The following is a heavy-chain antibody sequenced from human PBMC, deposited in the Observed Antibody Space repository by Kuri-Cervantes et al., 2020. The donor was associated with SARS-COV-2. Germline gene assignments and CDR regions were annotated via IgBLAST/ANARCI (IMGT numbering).Heavy chain of an antibody. CDR3: AGGPLYSSSWYDWFDP. Sequence: GESLKISCAASGFTFSSYWMHWVRQAPGKGLVWVSRINSDGSSTSYADSVKGRFTTSRDNAKNTLYLQMNSLRAEDTAVYYCAGGPLYSSSWYDWFDPWGQGTLVTVSS. CDR2: INSDGSST. J-gene: IGHJ5*02. V-gene: IGHV3-74*01. D-gene: IGHD6-13*01. CDR1: GFTFSSYW.